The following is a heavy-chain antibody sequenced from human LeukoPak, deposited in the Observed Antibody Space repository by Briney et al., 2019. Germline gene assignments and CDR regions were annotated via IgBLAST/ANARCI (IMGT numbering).Heavy chain of an antibody. CDR1: GFIVSNNH. CDR2: LYSSGSP. V-gene: IGHV3-66*01. Sequence: PGGSLRLSCAVSGFIVSNNHMSWVRQAPGKGLEWVSVLYSSGSPYYADSVKGRFSISRDNSKNTVFLQMNGLKVEDTAVYYCAKDQPRSGWAFDYWGQGTLVTVSS. J-gene: IGHJ4*02. D-gene: IGHD6-19*01. CDR3: AKDQPRSGWAFDY.